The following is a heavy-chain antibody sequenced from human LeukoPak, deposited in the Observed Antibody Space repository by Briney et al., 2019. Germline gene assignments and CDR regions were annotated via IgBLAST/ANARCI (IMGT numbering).Heavy chain of an antibody. CDR1: GFTFSTYN. CDR3: AELGITMIGGV. Sequence: GGSLRLSCAASGFTFSTYNMNWVRRAPGKGLEWVSSITSSSSYIYYADSVKGRFTISRDNAKNSLYLQMNSLRAEDTAVYYCAELGITMIGGVWGKGTTVTISS. J-gene: IGHJ6*04. V-gene: IGHV3-21*01. D-gene: IGHD3-10*02. CDR2: ITSSSSYI.